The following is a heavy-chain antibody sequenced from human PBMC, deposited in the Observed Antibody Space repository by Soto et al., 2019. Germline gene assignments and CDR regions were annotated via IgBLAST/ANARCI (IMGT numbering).Heavy chain of an antibody. CDR1: GGSFRTSS. J-gene: IGHJ4*02. CDR3: ASDAEERGYFDY. Sequence: QVQLLQSGAEVKKPGSSVKVSCQASGGSFRTSSINWVRHAPGQGLEWLGGIIPSLGTGNYAQKFEDRLTITADESTTTAYMELSSLSSEDMAIYYCASDAEERGYFDYWGQGTLVTVSS. CDR2: IIPSLGTG. V-gene: IGHV1-69*11.